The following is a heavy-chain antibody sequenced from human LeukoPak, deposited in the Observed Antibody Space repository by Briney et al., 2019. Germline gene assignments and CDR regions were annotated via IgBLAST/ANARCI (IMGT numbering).Heavy chain of an antibody. CDR2: ISNSGGGT. Sequence: GGPLRLSCAASGFTFSSYGMTWVRQAPGKGLEWVSSISNSGGGTYYADSVKGRFTISRDNSKNTLYLQMKSLRDEDTAIYYCAKRRDYFDYWGQGTLVSVSS. V-gene: IGHV3-23*01. CDR3: AKRRDYFDY. CDR1: GFTFSSYG. J-gene: IGHJ4*02.